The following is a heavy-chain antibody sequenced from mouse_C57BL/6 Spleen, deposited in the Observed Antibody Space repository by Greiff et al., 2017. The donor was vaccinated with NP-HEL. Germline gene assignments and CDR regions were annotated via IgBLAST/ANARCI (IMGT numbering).Heavy chain of an antibody. Sequence: VHVKQSGPELVKPGASVKISCKASGYSFTDYNMNWVKQSNGKSLEWIGVINPNYGTTSYNQKFKGKATLTVDQSSSTAYMQLNSLTSEDSAVYYCARWVGYGSAMDYWGQGTSVTVSS. V-gene: IGHV1-39*01. D-gene: IGHD2-2*01. CDR1: GYSFTDYN. J-gene: IGHJ4*01. CDR3: ARWVGYGSAMDY. CDR2: INPNYGTT.